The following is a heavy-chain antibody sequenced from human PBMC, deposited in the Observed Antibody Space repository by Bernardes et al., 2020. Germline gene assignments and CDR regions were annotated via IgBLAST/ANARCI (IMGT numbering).Heavy chain of an antibody. CDR2: YDPEDGET. D-gene: IGHD3-22*01. CDR1: GYTLTELS. V-gene: IGHV1-24*01. J-gene: IGHJ4*02. Sequence: ASVKVSCKVSGYTLTELSMHWVRQAPGKGLEWMGGYDPEDGETIYAQKFQVRVTMTEDTSTDTAYMELSSLRSEDTAVYYCATDRYYDSSGYYYKVDSLGYWGQGTLVTVSS. CDR3: ATDRYYDSSGYYYKVDSLGY.